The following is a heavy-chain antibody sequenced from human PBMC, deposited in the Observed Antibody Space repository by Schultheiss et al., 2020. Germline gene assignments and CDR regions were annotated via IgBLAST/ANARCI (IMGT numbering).Heavy chain of an antibody. V-gene: IGHV4-59*12. CDR1: GGSISNYY. CDR3: ARAPGPYFYDTSGYYFDY. CDR2: IYYSGST. Sequence: SETLSLTCTVSGGSISNYYWSWIRQPPGKGLEWIGYIYYSGSTNYNPSLKSRVTISVDTSKNQFSLKLKSVTAADTALYYCARAPGPYFYDTSGYYFDYWGQGILVTVSS. D-gene: IGHD3-22*01. J-gene: IGHJ4*02.